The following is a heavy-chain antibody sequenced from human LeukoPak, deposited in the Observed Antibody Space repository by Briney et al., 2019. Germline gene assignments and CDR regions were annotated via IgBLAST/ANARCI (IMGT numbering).Heavy chain of an antibody. CDR3: ARAPSHSPYNFYYMDV. Sequence: GGSLRLSCAASGFTFGDYAMHWVRQTPGKGLEWVSGISGGTYSADSVRGRFTISRDNSKNTLYLQMNSLRAEDTAVYYCARAPSHSPYNFYYMDVWGKGTTVTVSS. D-gene: IGHD6-13*01. CDR1: GFTFGDYA. CDR2: ISGGT. V-gene: IGHV3-23*01. J-gene: IGHJ6*03.